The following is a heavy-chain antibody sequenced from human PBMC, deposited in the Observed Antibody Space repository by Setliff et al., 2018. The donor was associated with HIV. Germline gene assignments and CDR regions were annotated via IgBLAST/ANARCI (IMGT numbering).Heavy chain of an antibody. D-gene: IGHD1-26*01. V-gene: IGHV3-7*01. CDR2: VKQDGTET. CDR1: GFRFRSYW. CDR3: ARWGSGSYERVFDY. J-gene: IGHJ4*02. Sequence: GESLRLSCAASGFRFRSYWMSWVRQAPGKGLESVANVKQDGTETLYVDSVKGRFTISRDNANNLVYLQMNSLRVEDTAVYFCARWGSGSYERVFDYWGQGMLVTVSS.